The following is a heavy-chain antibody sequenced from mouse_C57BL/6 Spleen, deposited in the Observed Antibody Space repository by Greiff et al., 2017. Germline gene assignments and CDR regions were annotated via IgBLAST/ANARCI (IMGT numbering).Heavy chain of an antibody. J-gene: IGHJ3*01. V-gene: IGHV1-64*01. CDR2: IHPNSGST. CDR1: GYTFTSYW. Sequence: QVQLQQSGAELVKPGASVKLSCKASGYTFTSYWMHWVKQRPGQGLEWIGLIHPNSGSTNYNEKFKSKATLTVDKSSSTAYMQLSSLTSEDSAVYYCARHYDYFAYWGQGTLVTVSA. CDR3: ARHYDYFAY. D-gene: IGHD2-4*01.